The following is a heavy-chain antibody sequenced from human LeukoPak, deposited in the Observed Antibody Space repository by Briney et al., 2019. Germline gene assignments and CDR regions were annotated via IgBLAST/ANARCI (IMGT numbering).Heavy chain of an antibody. CDR3: AKQQRGYYYYYMDV. Sequence: GGSLRFSCAASGFTFSSYGMHWVRQTPGKGLEWVAVISYDGSNKYYADSVKGRFTISRDNSKNTMYLQMNSLRAEDTAVYYCAKQQRGYYYYYMDVWGKGTTVTVSS. V-gene: IGHV3-30*18. CDR2: ISYDGSNK. D-gene: IGHD6-13*01. CDR1: GFTFSSYG. J-gene: IGHJ6*03.